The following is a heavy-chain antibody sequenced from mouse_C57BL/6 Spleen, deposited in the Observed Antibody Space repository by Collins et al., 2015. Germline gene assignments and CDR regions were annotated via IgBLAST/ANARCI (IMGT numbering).Heavy chain of an antibody. V-gene: IGHV1-69*01. CDR2: IDPSDSYT. CDR3: ARWGYTVVGDWYFDV. CDR1: GYTFTSYW. D-gene: IGHD1-1*01. Sequence: QVQLQQPGAELVMPGASVKLSCKASGYTFTSYWMHWVKQRPGQGLEWIGEIDPSDSYTNYNQKFKGKSTLTVDKSSSTAYMQLSSLTSEDSAVYYCARWGYTVVGDWYFDVWGTGTTVTVSS. J-gene: IGHJ1*03.